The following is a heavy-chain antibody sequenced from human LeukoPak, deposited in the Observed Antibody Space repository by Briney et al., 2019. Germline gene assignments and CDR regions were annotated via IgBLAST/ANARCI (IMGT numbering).Heavy chain of an antibody. CDR2: ISGGAGST. D-gene: IGHD3-10*01. CDR3: ARDQGYYASGSYFDQ. J-gene: IGHJ4*02. CDR1: RFTFSNYA. Sequence: GGSLRLSCAASRFTFSNYAMTWVRQAPGKGLEWVSAISGGAGSTYYADSVKGRFTISRDNSKNTVHLQMNSLRAEDTAVYYCARDQGYYASGSYFDQWGQGTLVAVSS. V-gene: IGHV3-23*01.